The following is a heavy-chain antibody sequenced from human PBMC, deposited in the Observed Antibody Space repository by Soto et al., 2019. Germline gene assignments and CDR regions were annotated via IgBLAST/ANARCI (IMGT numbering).Heavy chain of an antibody. D-gene: IGHD6-19*01. CDR2: ISTYNGDT. CDR3: ARGDSTGSPRRGFDP. Sequence: QVQLVQSVTEVKKPGASVQVSCKASGYSFTSYGINWVRQAPGQGLEWMGWISTYNGDTNYAQKFQGRVTMTTDTSTTTAYMEWRRLTAGDTAVYVWARGDSTGSPRRGFDPWGQGTVVTVSS. CDR1: GYSFTSYG. V-gene: IGHV1-18*04. J-gene: IGHJ5*02.